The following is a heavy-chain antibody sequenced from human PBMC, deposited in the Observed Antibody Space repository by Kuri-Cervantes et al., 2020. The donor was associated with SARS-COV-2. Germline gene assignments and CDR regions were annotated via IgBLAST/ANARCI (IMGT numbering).Heavy chain of an antibody. CDR2: IDQDGYEK. D-gene: IGHD6-13*01. V-gene: IGHV3-7*03. CDR1: GFTFSSYW. J-gene: IGHJ4*02. Sequence: GESLKISCAASGFTFSSYWMGWVRQAPGKGLEWVANIDQDGYEKYFVDSVKGRFSISRDNAKNSQFLQMNSLRAEDTAVYYCARGRHTNSWYYFDYWGQGTLVTVSS. CDR3: ARGRHTNSWYYFDY.